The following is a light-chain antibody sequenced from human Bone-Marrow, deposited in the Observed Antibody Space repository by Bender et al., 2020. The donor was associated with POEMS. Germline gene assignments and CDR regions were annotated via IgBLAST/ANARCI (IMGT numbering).Light chain of an antibody. V-gene: IGLV2-14*03. Sequence: QSALTQPASVSGSPGQSIAISCTGTSSDVGGYNYVSWYQQHPGKAPKLMIYDVSNRPSGVSNRFSGSKSGNTASLTISGLQAEDEAHYYCCSFATSSTWVFGGGTKVTVL. CDR2: DVS. J-gene: IGLJ3*02. CDR3: CSFATSSTWV. CDR1: SSDVGGYNY.